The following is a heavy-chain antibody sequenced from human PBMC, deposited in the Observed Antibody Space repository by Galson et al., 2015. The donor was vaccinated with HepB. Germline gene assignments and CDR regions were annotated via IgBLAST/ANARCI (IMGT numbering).Heavy chain of an antibody. CDR1: GASMNTDY. V-gene: IGHV4-59*12. D-gene: IGHD3/OR15-3a*01. Sequence: ETLSLTCSVSGASMNTDYWTWIRQSPGQRLEWVGYVHHSGAANYNPSLKSRVTMSIDTSTNHFSLNLRSVTAADTAMYFCTRVFGQKCGGTTCFLGAFDIWGPGTRVIVSS. CDR2: VHHSGAA. CDR3: TRVFGQKCGGTTCFLGAFDI. J-gene: IGHJ3*02.